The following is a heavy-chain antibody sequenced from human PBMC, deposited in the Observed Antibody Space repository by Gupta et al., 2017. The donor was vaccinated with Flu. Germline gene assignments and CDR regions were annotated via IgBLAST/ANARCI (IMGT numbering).Heavy chain of an antibody. J-gene: IGHJ4*02. CDR2: ISPSDGST. Sequence: QVQMVQSGTDVKKPGASVSLSCKASGYNFLSNYIHWVRQAPGQGLEWIGMISPSDGSTTYSQKFQGRVSMTRDTSTSTVHMDLNSLTSEDTAIYYCARDNEAFDYWGQGTLVTVSS. V-gene: IGHV1-46*01. D-gene: IGHD2-8*01. CDR1: GYNFLSNY. CDR3: ARDNEAFDY.